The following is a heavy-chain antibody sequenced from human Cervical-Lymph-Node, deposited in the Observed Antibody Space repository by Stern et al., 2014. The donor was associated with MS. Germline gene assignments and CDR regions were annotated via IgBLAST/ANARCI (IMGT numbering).Heavy chain of an antibody. D-gene: IGHD1-14*01. Sequence: VQLVQSGAEVQKPGSSVKVSCKASGDTSNTDAIHWVRQAPGQGLEWMGGIIPVFGPPVYAQRFKGRVSIAADESTATDYMELSSLRSDDTAVYYCARGASSAAWYKHAVDVWGQGTTVTVSS. CDR2: IIPVFGPP. V-gene: IGHV1-69*01. CDR1: GDTSNTDA. J-gene: IGHJ6*02. CDR3: ARGASSAAWYKHAVDV.